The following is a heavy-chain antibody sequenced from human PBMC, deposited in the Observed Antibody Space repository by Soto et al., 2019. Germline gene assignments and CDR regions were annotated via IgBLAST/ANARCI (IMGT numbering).Heavy chain of an antibody. CDR3: ARGRAFGSWSSVHWFDP. V-gene: IGHV4-34*01. CDR1: GGPLANYY. D-gene: IGHD6-13*01. J-gene: IGHJ5*02. CDR2: INDSGGT. Sequence: QVQLQQWGAGLLKPSETLSLTCAVYGGPLANYYWSWIRQPPGKGLEWIGEINDSGGTNYNPSLKSRVTMSVDTPKNQFSLKLSSVTATDTALYYCARGRAFGSWSSVHWFDPWGQGTLVTVSS.